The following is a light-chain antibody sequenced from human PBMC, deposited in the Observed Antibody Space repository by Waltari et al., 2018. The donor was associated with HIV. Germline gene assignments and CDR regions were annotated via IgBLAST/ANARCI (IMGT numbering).Light chain of an antibody. CDR3: QGGNGY. J-gene: IGKJ2*01. CDR1: RNIDNR. CDR2: FAS. V-gene: IGKV1-5*03. Sequence: RVTITCRARRNIDNRMAWYQQKPGKVPTLLIYFASTLQRGVPWRFSGSGSGTEFTLTISSLQPDDFATYYCQGGNGYFGQGTKVEIK.